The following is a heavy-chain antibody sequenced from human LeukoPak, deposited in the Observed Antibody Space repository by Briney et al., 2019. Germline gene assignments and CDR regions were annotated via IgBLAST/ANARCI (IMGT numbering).Heavy chain of an antibody. D-gene: IGHD6-19*01. Sequence: ASVKVSCKASGGTFSSYAISWVRQAPGQGLEWMGGIIPIFGTANYAQKFQGRVTITTDESTSTAYTELSSLRSEDTAVYYCASGYSSGWYANWFDPWGQGTLVTVPS. V-gene: IGHV1-69*05. CDR3: ASGYSSGWYANWFDP. CDR1: GGTFSSYA. CDR2: IIPIFGTA. J-gene: IGHJ5*02.